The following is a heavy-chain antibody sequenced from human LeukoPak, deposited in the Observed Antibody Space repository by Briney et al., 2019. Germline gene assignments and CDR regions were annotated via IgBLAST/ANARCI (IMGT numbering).Heavy chain of an antibody. Sequence: ASVKVSCKASGYTFTSYYMHWVRQAPGQGLEWMGIINPSGGSTSYAQKFQGRVTMTRDTSTSTVYMELSSLRSEDTAVYYCARARWDIVVVPAAISFDYRGQGTLVTVSS. CDR2: INPSGGST. J-gene: IGHJ4*02. CDR1: GYTFTSYY. V-gene: IGHV1-46*03. D-gene: IGHD2-2*02. CDR3: ARARWDIVVVPAAISFDY.